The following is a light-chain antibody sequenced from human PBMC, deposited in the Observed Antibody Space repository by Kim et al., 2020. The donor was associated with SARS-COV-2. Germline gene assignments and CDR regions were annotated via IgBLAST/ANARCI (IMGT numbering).Light chain of an antibody. CDR1: SGHSSYA. V-gene: IGLV4-69*02. CDR3: QTWGTGIWV. Sequence: QLVLTQSPSASASLGASVKLTCTLSSGHSSYAIAWHQQQSDKGPRFLMKVNSDGSHSKGDGIPDSFSGSSSGAERYLTISSLQSDDEADYYCQTWGTGIWVFGGGTQLTVL. CDR2: VNSDGSH. J-gene: IGLJ3*02.